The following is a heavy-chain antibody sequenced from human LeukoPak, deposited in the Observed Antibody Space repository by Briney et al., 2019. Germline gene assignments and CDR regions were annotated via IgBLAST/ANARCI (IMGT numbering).Heavy chain of an antibody. CDR1: GFTFSNAW. V-gene: IGHV3-15*01. CDR3: TTITYCDFWSGYSNFDY. Sequence: GGSLRLSCAASGFTFSNAWMSWVRQAPGKGLEWAGLIKTRTDGGTTDYAAPVKGRFTISGDDSKNTLYLQMNSLKIEDTAVYYCTTITYCDFWSGYSNFDYWGQGTLVTVSS. D-gene: IGHD3-3*01. J-gene: IGHJ4*02. CDR2: IKTRTDGGTT.